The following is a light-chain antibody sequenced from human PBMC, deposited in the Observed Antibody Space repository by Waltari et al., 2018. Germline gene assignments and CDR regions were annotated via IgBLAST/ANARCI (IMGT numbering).Light chain of an antibody. Sequence: QSALTQPPSASGSPGQSVTISSPGTSSDVAGYHSFSLYQQHPGKAPKVIIFEVSKRPSGVPDRFTGSKSGNTASLTVSGLQAEDEADYYCSSYAGSNKLVFGGGTKLTVL. CDR2: EVS. CDR1: SSDVAGYHS. CDR3: SSYAGSNKLV. V-gene: IGLV2-8*01. J-gene: IGLJ2*01.